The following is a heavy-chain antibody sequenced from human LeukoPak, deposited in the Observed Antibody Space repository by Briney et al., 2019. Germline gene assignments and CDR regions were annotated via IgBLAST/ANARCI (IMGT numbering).Heavy chain of an antibody. CDR2: TSSSGRTI. J-gene: IGHJ4*02. V-gene: IGHV3-48*03. CDR3: ARRAIAEGFDY. Sequence: GGSLRLSCAVSGFTFSSYEMNWVRQAPGKGLEWVSYTSSSGRTICYADSVRGRFTISRDNAKNSLYLQMNSLRVEDTAVYYCARRAIAEGFDYWGQGTLVTVSS. D-gene: IGHD6-13*01. CDR1: GFTFSSYE.